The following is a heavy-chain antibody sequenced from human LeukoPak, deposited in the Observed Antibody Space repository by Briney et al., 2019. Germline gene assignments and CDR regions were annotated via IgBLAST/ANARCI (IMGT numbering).Heavy chain of an antibody. CDR1: RFSSSAYP. Sequence: AGGSLRLSCAASRFSSSAYPMGWVRRAPGRGLEWVSGISAGGDLTFHADPVKGRFTISRDNSKNTLYLQMNSLRADDTAEYYCAKSLLTTASGTGRAFDLWGQGTMVTVSS. V-gene: IGHV3-23*01. CDR2: ISAGGDLT. D-gene: IGHD1-26*01. CDR3: AKSLLTTASGTGRAFDL. J-gene: IGHJ3*01.